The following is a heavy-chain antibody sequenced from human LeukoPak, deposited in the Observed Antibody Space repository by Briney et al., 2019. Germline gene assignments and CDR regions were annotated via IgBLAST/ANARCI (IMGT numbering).Heavy chain of an antibody. Sequence: SQTLSLTCAISGDSVSSNSAAWNWIRQSPSRGLEWLGRTYYRSKWYNDYAVSVKSRITINPDTSKKQFSLQLTSVTPEDRAVYYCAREARITGIAAAGTGFAPWGQGTLVTVSS. CDR1: GDSVSSNSAA. CDR2: TYYRSKWYN. J-gene: IGHJ5*02. D-gene: IGHD6-13*01. V-gene: IGHV6-1*01. CDR3: AREARITGIAAAGTGFAP.